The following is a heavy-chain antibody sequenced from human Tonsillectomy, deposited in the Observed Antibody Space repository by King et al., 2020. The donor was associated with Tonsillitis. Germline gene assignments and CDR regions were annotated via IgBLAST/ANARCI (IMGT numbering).Heavy chain of an antibody. CDR3: AKGVWGNSPYTWNDVVFNYFDY. CDR2: ISWNSGNI. CDR1: GFTFDHYD. V-gene: IGHV3-9*01. D-gene: IGHD1-20*01. J-gene: IGHJ4*02. Sequence: VQLVESGGGLGQPGRSLRLSCAASGFTFDHYDMHWVRQAPGKGLEGVSGISWNSGNIGYADFLKGRFNIYRENAKNSLFLQMYSERAEETDLYYCAKGVWGNSPYTWNDVVFNYFDYWGRGTLVTVSS.